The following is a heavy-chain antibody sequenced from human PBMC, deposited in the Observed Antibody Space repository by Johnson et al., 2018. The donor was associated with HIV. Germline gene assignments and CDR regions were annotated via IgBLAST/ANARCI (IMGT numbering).Heavy chain of an antibody. CDR3: ARMGGHHGFDI. J-gene: IGHJ3*02. D-gene: IGHD3-16*01. CDR2: INWSSGNI. CDR1: GFTFDDYA. Sequence: EVQLVESGGGLVQPDRSLRLSCVASGFTFDDYAMHWVRQAPGEGLEWVSGINWSSGNIDYADSVKGRFTISRDNTKNSLYLQMNSLRPEDTALYYCARMGGHHGFDIWGQGTMVTVSS. V-gene: IGHV3-9*01.